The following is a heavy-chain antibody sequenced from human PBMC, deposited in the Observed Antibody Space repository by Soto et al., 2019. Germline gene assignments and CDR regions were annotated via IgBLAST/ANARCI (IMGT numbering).Heavy chain of an antibody. J-gene: IGHJ4*02. CDR2: IWYDGSNK. D-gene: IGHD3-3*01. CDR1: GFTFSSYG. CDR3: ARTVSVRFLEWSPFDY. Sequence: AGGSLRLSCAASGFTFSSYGMHWVRQAPGKGLEWVAVIWYDGSNKYYADSVKGRFTISRHNSKNTLYLQMNSLRAEDTAVYYWARTVSVRFLEWSPFDYWGQGTLVTVSS. V-gene: IGHV3-33*01.